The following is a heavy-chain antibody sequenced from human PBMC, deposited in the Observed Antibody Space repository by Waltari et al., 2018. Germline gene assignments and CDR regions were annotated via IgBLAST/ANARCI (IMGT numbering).Heavy chain of an antibody. Sequence: QVQLVESGGGVIQPGGSLRLSCAASGFTFSNYGKHWVRQTPGKGLGWVAFISLDTSTKYYADSVKGRFTISSDRSKNTVYLQMNSLTTEDAAVYYCAKDSAFRYSLYANYYFEFWGQGTLVTVSS. CDR2: ISLDTSTK. D-gene: IGHD5-12*01. V-gene: IGHV3-30*18. CDR3: AKDSAFRYSLYANYYFEF. CDR1: GFTFSNYG. J-gene: IGHJ4*02.